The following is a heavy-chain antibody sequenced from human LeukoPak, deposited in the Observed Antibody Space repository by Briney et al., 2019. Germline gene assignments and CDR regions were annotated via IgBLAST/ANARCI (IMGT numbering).Heavy chain of an antibody. Sequence: GGSLRLSCAASGFTFDDYTMHWVRQAPGKGLEWVSLISWDGGSTYYADSVKGRFTISRDNSKNTLYLQMNSLRAEDTAVYYCAKDAYYYDSSGYYPHYYYYYMDVWGKGTTVTVSS. CDR3: AKDAYYYDSSGYYPHYYYYYMDV. CDR2: ISWDGGST. J-gene: IGHJ6*03. V-gene: IGHV3-43*01. D-gene: IGHD3-22*01. CDR1: GFTFDDYT.